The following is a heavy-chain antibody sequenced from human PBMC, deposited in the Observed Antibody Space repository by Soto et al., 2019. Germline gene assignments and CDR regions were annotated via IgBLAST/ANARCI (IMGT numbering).Heavy chain of an antibody. J-gene: IGHJ6*02. Sequence: ASVKVSCKASGYTFTSYGISWVRQAPGQGLEWMGWISAYNGNTNYAQKLQGRVTMTTDTSTSTAYMELRSLRSDDTAVYYCAREIPILGGLLEWLALDHGMDVWGQGTTVTVSS. CDR3: AREIPILGGLLEWLALDHGMDV. CDR1: GYTFTSYG. D-gene: IGHD3-3*01. CDR2: ISAYNGNT. V-gene: IGHV1-18*04.